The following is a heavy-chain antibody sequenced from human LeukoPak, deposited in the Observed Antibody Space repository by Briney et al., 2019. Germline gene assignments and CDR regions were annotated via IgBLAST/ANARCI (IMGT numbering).Heavy chain of an antibody. J-gene: IGHJ6*03. V-gene: IGHV4-4*07. CDR2: IYTSGST. CDR3: ARGYILAAAGTYYYYYMDV. D-gene: IGHD6-13*01. CDR1: GGSISSYY. Sequence: SETLSLTCTVSGGSISSYYWSWIRQPAGKGLEWIGRIYTSGSTNYNPSIKSRVTMSVDTSKNQFSLKLSSVTAADTAVYYCARGYILAAAGTYYYYYMDVWGKGTTVTVSS.